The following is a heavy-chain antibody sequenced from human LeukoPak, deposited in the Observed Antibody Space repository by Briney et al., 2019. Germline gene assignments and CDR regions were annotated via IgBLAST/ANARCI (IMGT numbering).Heavy chain of an antibody. Sequence: PSETLSLTCTVSGGSISTYYWSWIRQLPGKGLEWIGYIYFGGGTRYNPSLQSRVTIPEDTSKNQFSLRLTSVTAADTAIYYCARGISLHKFVVVPPNNWFDPWGRGTRVTVSS. V-gene: IGHV4-59*01. D-gene: IGHD2-21*01. CDR2: IYFGGGT. J-gene: IGHJ5*02. CDR1: GGSISTYY. CDR3: ARGISLHKFVVVPPNNWFDP.